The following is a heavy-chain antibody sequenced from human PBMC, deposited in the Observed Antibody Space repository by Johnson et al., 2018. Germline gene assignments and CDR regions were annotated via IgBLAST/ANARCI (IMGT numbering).Heavy chain of an antibody. V-gene: IGHV3-30*03. D-gene: IGHD4-17*01. J-gene: IGHJ6*03. CDR2: LSYYGSNK. CDR1: GFTFSSYG. CDR3: ARDAMTTVTTIDYMDV. Sequence: VQLVESGGGVVQPGTSLRVSCAASGFTFSSYGMHWVRQAPGKGLEWVAVLSYYGSNKYYADSVKGRFTISRDTSKNTLYLQMNSLRAEDTAVYYCARDAMTTVTTIDYMDVWGKGTTVTVSS.